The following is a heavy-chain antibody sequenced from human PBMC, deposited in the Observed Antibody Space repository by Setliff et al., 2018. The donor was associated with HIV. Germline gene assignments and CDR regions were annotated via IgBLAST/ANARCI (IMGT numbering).Heavy chain of an antibody. CDR2: IYPGDSEV. V-gene: IGHV5-51*01. J-gene: IGHJ6*03. Sequence: GESLKISCKASGYFFLNSWIGWVRQVPGKGLEWVAIIYPGDSEVRYSPSFEGHVIVSADKSISTAYLQWSSLKASDTAMYYCARLPSACMTIFGVVSYHMDVWGEGTTVTVSS. CDR3: ARLPSACMTIFGVVSYHMDV. D-gene: IGHD3-3*01. CDR1: GYFFLNSW.